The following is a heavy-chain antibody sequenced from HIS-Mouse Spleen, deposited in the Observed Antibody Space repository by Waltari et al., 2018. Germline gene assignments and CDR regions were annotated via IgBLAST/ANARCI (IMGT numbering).Heavy chain of an antibody. CDR3: ARDVAREDAFDI. V-gene: IGHV3-21*01. Sequence: EVQLVESGGGLVKPGGSLRLSCAASGFTFSSYSMNWFRQAPGKGLEWVSSISSSSSYIYYADSVKGRFTISRDNAKNSLYLQMNSLRAEDTAVYYCARDVAREDAFDIWGQGTMVTVSS. CDR1: GFTFSSYS. CDR2: ISSSSSYI. D-gene: IGHD5-12*01. J-gene: IGHJ3*02.